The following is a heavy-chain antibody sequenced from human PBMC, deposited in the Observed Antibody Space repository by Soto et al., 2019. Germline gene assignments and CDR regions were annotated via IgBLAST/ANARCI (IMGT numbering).Heavy chain of an antibody. CDR3: ARHDCISTSCYYYYYYGMDV. CDR1: GGTLSIYA. Sequence: SVKLACKAAGGTLSIYASSWVRQAPGQGLEWMGGIIPIFGTANYAQKFQGRVTITADESTSTAYMELSSLRSEDTAVYYCARHDCISTSCYYYYYYGMDVWGQGTTVTVSS. V-gene: IGHV1-69*01. J-gene: IGHJ6*02. CDR2: IIPIFGTA. D-gene: IGHD2-2*01.